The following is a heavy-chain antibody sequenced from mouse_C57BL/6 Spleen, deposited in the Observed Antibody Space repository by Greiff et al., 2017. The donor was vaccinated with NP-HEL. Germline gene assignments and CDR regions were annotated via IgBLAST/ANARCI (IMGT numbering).Heavy chain of an antibody. Sequence: VQLKQSGPGLVKPSQSLSLTCSVTGYSITSGYYWNWIRQFPGNKLEWMGYISYDGSNNYNPSLKNRISITRDTSKNQFFLKLNSVTTEDTATYYCAREITTVVAHFDYWGQGTTLTVSS. D-gene: IGHD1-1*01. CDR3: AREITTVVAHFDY. V-gene: IGHV3-6*01. J-gene: IGHJ2*01. CDR2: ISYDGSN. CDR1: GYSITSGYY.